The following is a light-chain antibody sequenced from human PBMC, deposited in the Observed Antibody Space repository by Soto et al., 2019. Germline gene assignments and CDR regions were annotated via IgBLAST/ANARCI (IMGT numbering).Light chain of an antibody. Sequence: LVMTQSPATLSVSPGDRATLSCRASQSVRNNLAWYQQKPGQAPRLLIYGASTRATGIAARLSGSGSGTEFTLTINSLQSDDFAVYFCQHYHNWPPWTFGQGTKVDIK. V-gene: IGKV3-15*01. CDR3: QHYHNWPPWT. CDR2: GAS. J-gene: IGKJ1*01. CDR1: QSVRNN.